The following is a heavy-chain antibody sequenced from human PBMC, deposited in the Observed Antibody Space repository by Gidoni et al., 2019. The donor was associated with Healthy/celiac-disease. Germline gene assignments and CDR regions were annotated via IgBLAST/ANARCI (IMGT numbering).Heavy chain of an antibody. CDR2: ISYDGSNK. J-gene: IGHJ6*02. CDR1: GFTFSSYG. V-gene: IGHV3-30*18. Sequence: QVQLVVSGGGVVQPGRSLRLSCAASGFTFSSYGIHWVRQAPGKGLEWVAVISYDGSNKYYADSVKGRFTISRDNSKNTLYLQMNSLRAEDTAVYYCAKDLSYCSSTSCYYYYGMDVWGQGTTVTVSS. D-gene: IGHD2-2*01. CDR3: AKDLSYCSSTSCYYYYGMDV.